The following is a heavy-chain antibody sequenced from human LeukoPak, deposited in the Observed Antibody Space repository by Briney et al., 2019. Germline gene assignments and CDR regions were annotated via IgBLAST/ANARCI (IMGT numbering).Heavy chain of an antibody. V-gene: IGHV3-15*07. CDR2: IHSKTHGGAT. Sequence: GGSLRLSCAASGFTFSNAWMNWVRQAPGKGLQWVGRIHSKTHGGATEYDTPVKGRFIISRDDSKNMLYLQMNSLKTEDTAVYYYTTGDARGGSRSANFDCWGQGTLVTISS. J-gene: IGHJ4*02. CDR3: TTGDARGGSRSANFDC. D-gene: IGHD3-10*01. CDR1: GFTFSNAW.